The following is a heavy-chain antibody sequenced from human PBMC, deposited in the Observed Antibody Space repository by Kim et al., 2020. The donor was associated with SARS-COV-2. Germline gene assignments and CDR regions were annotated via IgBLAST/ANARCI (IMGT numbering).Heavy chain of an antibody. J-gene: IGHJ5*02. CDR3: TTPLWFGDT. V-gene: IGHV3-15*01. Sequence: GTTDYAAPVKGRFTISREDSKNTLYLQRNSLKTEDTAVYYCTTPLWFGDTWGQGTLVTVSS. CDR2: GTT. D-gene: IGHD3-10*01.